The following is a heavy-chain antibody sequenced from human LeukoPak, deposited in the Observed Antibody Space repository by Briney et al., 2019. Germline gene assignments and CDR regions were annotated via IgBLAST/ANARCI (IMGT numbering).Heavy chain of an antibody. D-gene: IGHD2-21*01. CDR2: ISGSGGST. J-gene: IGHJ4*02. V-gene: IGHV3-23*01. CDR1: GFTFSSYA. Sequence: GGSLRLSCAASGFTFSSYAMSWVRQAPGKGLEWVSAISGSGGSTYYADSVKGRFTISRDNAKNSLYLQMNSLRAEDTAVYYCARVFEVGLYYFDYWGQGTLVTVSS. CDR3: ARVFEVGLYYFDY.